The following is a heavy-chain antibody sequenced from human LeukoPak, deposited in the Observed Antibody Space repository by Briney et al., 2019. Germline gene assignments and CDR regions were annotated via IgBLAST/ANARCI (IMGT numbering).Heavy chain of an antibody. V-gene: IGHV3-48*02. J-gene: IGHJ6*02. CDR2: ISSSSSTI. D-gene: IGHD3-22*01. CDR3: ARDPQAITMIVVSYYYGMDV. Sequence: GGSLRLSCAASGFTFSSYSMTWVRQAPGKGLEWVSYISSSSSTIYYADSVKGRFTISRDNAKNSLYLQMNSLRDEDTAVYYCARDPQAITMIVVSYYYGMDVWGQGTTVTVSS. CDR1: GFTFSSYS.